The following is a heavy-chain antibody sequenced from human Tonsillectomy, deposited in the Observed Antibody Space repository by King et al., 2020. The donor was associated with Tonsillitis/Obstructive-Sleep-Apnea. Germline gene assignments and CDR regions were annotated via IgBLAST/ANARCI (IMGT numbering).Heavy chain of an antibody. J-gene: IGHJ6*03. CDR1: GFTVSSNS. V-gene: IGHV3-66*01. D-gene: IGHD1-26*01. Sequence: VQLVESGGGLVQPGGSLRLSCAASGFTVSSNSISWVRQAPGKGLEWVSLIYSGGSTFYADSVKGRFTISRDNSKNTLYLQMNSLRAEDTAVYFCARAPSASFYMGVWGKGTTVTVSS. CDR2: IYSGGST. CDR3: ARAPSASFYMGV.